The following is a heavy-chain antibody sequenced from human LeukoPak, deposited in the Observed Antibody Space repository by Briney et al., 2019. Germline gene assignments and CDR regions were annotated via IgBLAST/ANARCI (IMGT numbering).Heavy chain of an antibody. V-gene: IGHV1-18*01. Sequence: ASVKVSCKASGYTFTSYGISWVRQAPGQGLEWMGWISAYNGNTNYAQKLQGRVTMTTDTSTSTAYMELRSLRSDDTAVYYCARVGVYDSSGYYYGVFDIWGQGTMVTVSS. CDR1: GYTFTSYG. CDR3: ARVGVYDSSGYYYGVFDI. J-gene: IGHJ3*02. CDR2: ISAYNGNT. D-gene: IGHD3-22*01.